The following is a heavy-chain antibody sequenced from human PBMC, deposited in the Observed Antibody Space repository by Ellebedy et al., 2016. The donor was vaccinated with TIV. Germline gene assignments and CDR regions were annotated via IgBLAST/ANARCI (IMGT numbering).Heavy chain of an antibody. J-gene: IGHJ6*02. D-gene: IGHD4-17*01. V-gene: IGHV3-48*04. Sequence: GESLKISCAASGFTFSSYSMNWVRQAPGKGLEWVSYISSSSSTRYYAESVKGRFTISRDNAKNSLYLQMNSLRAEDTAVYYCARDDYGESGGMDVWGQGTTVTVSS. CDR3: ARDDYGESGGMDV. CDR1: GFTFSSYS. CDR2: ISSSSSTR.